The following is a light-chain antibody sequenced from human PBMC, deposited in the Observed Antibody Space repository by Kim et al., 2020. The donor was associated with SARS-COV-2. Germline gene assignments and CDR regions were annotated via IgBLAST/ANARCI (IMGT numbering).Light chain of an antibody. CDR3: QVWDSSSVRGV. J-gene: IGLJ3*02. CDR1: NIGSKS. V-gene: IGLV3-21*04. CDR2: YDS. Sequence: SYELTQPPSVSVAPGKTARITCGGNNIGSKSVHWYQQKPGQAPVLVIYYDSDRPSGIPERFSGSNSGNTATLTISRVEAGDEADYYCQVWDSSSVRGVFGGGTKLTVL.